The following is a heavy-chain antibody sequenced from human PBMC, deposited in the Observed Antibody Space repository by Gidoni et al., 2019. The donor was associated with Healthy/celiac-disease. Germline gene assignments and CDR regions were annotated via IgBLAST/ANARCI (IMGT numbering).Heavy chain of an antibody. CDR1: GGSISSSSYY. CDR2: IYYSGST. Sequence: QLQLQESGPGLVKPSETLSLTCTVSGGSISSSSYYWGWNRQPPGQGLEWIGSIYYSGSTYYNPSLKSRVTISVDTSKNQFSLKLSSVTAADTAVYYCARQEEWSYYGMDVWGKGTTVTVSS. CDR3: ARQEEWSYYGMDV. J-gene: IGHJ6*04. V-gene: IGHV4-39*01. D-gene: IGHD2-8*01.